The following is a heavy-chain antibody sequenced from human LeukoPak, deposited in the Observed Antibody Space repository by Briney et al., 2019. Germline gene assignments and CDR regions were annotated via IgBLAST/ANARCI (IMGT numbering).Heavy chain of an antibody. Sequence: GGSLRLSCAASGFTFSSYGMSWVRQAPGKGLEWVSVIYSGGSTYYADSVKGRFTISRDNSKNTLYLQMNSLRAEDTAVYYCARSASYDSSSYYLYYYMDVWGKGTTVTISS. V-gene: IGHV3-66*01. J-gene: IGHJ6*03. CDR1: GFTFSSYG. D-gene: IGHD3-22*01. CDR2: IYSGGST. CDR3: ARSASYDSSSYYLYYYMDV.